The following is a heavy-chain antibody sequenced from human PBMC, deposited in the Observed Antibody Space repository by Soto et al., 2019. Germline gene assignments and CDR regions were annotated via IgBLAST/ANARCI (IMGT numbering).Heavy chain of an antibody. V-gene: IGHV3-30*03. Sequence: HPGGSLRLSCAASGFTFSSYGMHWVRQAPGKGLEWVAVISYDGSNKYYADSVKGRFTISRDNSKNTLYLQMNSLRAEDTAVYYCARGTSIAARSAILGVDYWGQGTLVTVSS. CDR2: ISYDGSNK. J-gene: IGHJ4*02. CDR1: GFTFSSYG. D-gene: IGHD6-6*01. CDR3: ARGTSIAARSAILGVDY.